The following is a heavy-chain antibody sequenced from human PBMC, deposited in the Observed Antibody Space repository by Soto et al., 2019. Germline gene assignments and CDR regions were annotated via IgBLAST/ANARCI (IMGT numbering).Heavy chain of an antibody. Sequence: PSETLSLTCTVSGGSISSGDYYWSWTRQPPGKGLEWIGYIYYSGSTYYNPSLKSRVTISVDTSKNQFSLTLRSVTAADTAVYYCARGSYYYDSSGYCYFDYWGQGTLVTVSS. CDR2: IYYSGST. J-gene: IGHJ4*02. V-gene: IGHV4-30-4*01. CDR3: ARGSYYYDSSGYCYFDY. D-gene: IGHD3-22*01. CDR1: GGSISSGDYY.